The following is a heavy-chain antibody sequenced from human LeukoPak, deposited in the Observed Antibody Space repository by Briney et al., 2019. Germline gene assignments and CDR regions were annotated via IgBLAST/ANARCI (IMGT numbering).Heavy chain of an antibody. D-gene: IGHD3-10*01. J-gene: IGHJ4*02. CDR2: IIPIFGTA. CDR1: GGTFSSYA. V-gene: IGHV1-69*13. CDR3: ARDHGSGSYYSY. Sequence: GASVKVSSNASGGTFSSYAISWVRQAPGQGLEWMGGIIPIFGTANYAQKFQGRVTITADESTSTAYMELSSLRSEDTAVYYCARDHGSGSYYSYWGQGTLVTVSS.